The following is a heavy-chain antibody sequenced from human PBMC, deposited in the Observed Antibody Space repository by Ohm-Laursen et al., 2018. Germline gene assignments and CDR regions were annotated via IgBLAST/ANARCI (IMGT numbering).Heavy chain of an antibody. CDR2: VYSGGNT. V-gene: IGHV3-53*01. CDR1: DFPVSNNY. CDR3: ARDVDTSSHYSQFDP. D-gene: IGHD5-18*01. Sequence: SLKLSCAASDFPVSNNYISWVRQAPGKGLEWISVVYSGGNTYYADSVKGRFTISRDNSKNTLYLQMNSLRAEDTAMYYCARDVDTSSHYSQFDPWGRGTLVTVSS. J-gene: IGHJ5*02.